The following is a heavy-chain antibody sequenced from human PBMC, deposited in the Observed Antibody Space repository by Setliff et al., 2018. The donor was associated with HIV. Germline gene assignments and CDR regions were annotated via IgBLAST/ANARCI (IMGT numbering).Heavy chain of an antibody. CDR3: GRATEYYDTSGYPRRTLVDD. V-gene: IGHV1-2*02. CDR2: INIRNGNT. J-gene: IGHJ4*02. CDR1: GYSLTELS. D-gene: IGHD3-22*01. Sequence: ASVKVSCKVSGYSLTELSIHWVRQAPGQGLEWMGWINIRNGNTNYAQKFQGRVTMTRDTSISTAYMELSRLRSDDTAVYYCGRATEYYDTSGYPRRTLVDDWGQGALVTVPS.